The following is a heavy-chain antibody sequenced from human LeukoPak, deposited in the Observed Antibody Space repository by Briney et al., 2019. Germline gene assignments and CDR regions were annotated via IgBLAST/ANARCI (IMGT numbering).Heavy chain of an antibody. D-gene: IGHD7-27*01. Sequence: ASVKVSCKASGYTFTSYDMNWVRQAPGQRLEWMGRMSPNSGGTNYAQKFQDRVTMTRNTSISTAYMELSRLRSDDTAVYYCARGPPDWGYDYWGPGTLVSVSS. CDR3: ARGPPDWGYDY. V-gene: IGHV1-2*06. CDR1: GYTFTSYD. J-gene: IGHJ4*02. CDR2: MSPNSGGT.